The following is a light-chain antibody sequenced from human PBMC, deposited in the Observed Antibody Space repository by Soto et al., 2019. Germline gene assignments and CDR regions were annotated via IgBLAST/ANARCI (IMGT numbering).Light chain of an antibody. V-gene: IGLV2-8*01. CDR3: QAYDYSLTASV. J-gene: IGLJ3*02. Sequence: QSALAQPPSASGSPGQSVTISCTGSGSDIGAYKFVSWYQQHPGKAPKLMIFGVTERPSGVPDRFSGSKSGNTASLTVSGLQADDEAIYYCQAYDYSLTASVFGGGTKLTVL. CDR2: GVT. CDR1: GSDIGAYKF.